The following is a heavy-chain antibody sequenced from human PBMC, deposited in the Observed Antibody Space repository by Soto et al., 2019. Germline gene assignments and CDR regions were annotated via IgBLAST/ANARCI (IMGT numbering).Heavy chain of an antibody. Sequence: GGSLRLSCAASGFTFSSYAMHWVRQAPGKGLEWVAVISYDGSNKYYADSVKGRFTISRDNSKNTLYLQMNSLRAEDTAVYYCAKGYDCSSTSCYYYYGMDVWGQGTTVTVSS. D-gene: IGHD2-2*01. V-gene: IGHV3-30-3*01. CDR1: GFTFSSYA. J-gene: IGHJ6*02. CDR2: ISYDGSNK. CDR3: AKGYDCSSTSCYYYYGMDV.